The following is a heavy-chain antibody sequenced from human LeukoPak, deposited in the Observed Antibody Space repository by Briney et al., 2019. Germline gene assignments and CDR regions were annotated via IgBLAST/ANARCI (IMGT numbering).Heavy chain of an antibody. CDR3: ARTPYCSGGSCYSEGYYYYYMDV. J-gene: IGHJ6*03. D-gene: IGHD2-15*01. CDR1: GFTFDDYA. Sequence: PGRSLRLSRAASGFTFDDYAMHWVRQAPGKGLEWVSGISWNSGSIGYADSVKGRFTISRDNAKNSLYLQMNSLRAEDTAVYYCARTPYCSGGSCYSEGYYYYYMDVWGKGTTVTISS. CDR2: ISWNSGSI. V-gene: IGHV3-9*01.